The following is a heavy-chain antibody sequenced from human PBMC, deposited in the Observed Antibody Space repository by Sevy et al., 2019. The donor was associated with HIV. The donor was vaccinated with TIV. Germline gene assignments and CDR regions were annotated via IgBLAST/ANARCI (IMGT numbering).Heavy chain of an antibody. CDR1: GGTFSSYA. V-gene: IGHV1-69*13. J-gene: IGHJ6*03. Sequence: ASVKVSCKASGGTFSSYAISWVRQAPGQGLEWMGRIIPIFGTANYAQKFQGRVTITADESTVTAYMELSSLRSEDTAVYYCARELSDYYYYYYMDVWGKGTTVTVSS. CDR3: ARELSDYYYYYYMDV. CDR2: IIPIFGTA. D-gene: IGHD2-15*01.